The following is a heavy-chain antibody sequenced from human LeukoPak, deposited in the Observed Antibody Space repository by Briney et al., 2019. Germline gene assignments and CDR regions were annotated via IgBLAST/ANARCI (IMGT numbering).Heavy chain of an antibody. CDR1: GGSFSGYY. D-gene: IGHD3-3*01. Sequence: SETLSLTCAVYGGSFSGYYWSWIRQPPGKGLEWIGEINHSGSTNYNPSLKSRVTISVDTSKNQFSLKLSSVTAADTAVYYCAGITIFKWGQGTLVTVSS. CDR2: INHSGST. CDR3: AGITIFK. J-gene: IGHJ4*02. V-gene: IGHV4-34*01.